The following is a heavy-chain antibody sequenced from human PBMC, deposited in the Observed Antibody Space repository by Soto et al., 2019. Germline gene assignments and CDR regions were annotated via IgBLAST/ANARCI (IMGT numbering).Heavy chain of an antibody. J-gene: IGHJ6*02. CDR2: IYPGDSDT. V-gene: IGHV5-51*01. CDR1: GFSFTSYW. CDR3: ARLDCSSTSCHPYYYYGMDV. D-gene: IGHD2-2*01. Sequence: GESLKISCKGSGFSFTSYWIGWVRQMPGKGLEWMGIIYPGDSDTRYSPSFQGQVTISADKSISTAYLQWSSLKASDTATYYCARLDCSSTSCHPYYYYGMDVWGQGTTVTVSS.